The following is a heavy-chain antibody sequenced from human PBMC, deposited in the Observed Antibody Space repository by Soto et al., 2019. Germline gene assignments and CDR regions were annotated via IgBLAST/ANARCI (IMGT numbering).Heavy chain of an antibody. CDR1: GGSFSAYY. CDR2: INHSGGT. V-gene: IGHV4-34*01. D-gene: IGHD3-22*01. J-gene: IGHJ4*02. CDR3: ARGSVDTVDSSGLYEY. Sequence: SETLSLTCAVYGGSFSAYYWSWIRQPPGKGLEWIGEINHSGGTSYNPSLKSRVTISVDTSKSQFSLKLTSVTAADRAVYYCARGSVDTVDSSGLYEYWGQGTPAIVSS.